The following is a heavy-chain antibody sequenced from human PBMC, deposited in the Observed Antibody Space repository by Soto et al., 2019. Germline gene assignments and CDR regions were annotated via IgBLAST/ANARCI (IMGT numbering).Heavy chain of an antibody. J-gene: IGHJ3*02. CDR1: GGTFSSYA. CDR2: IIPIFGTA. V-gene: IGHV1-69*13. Sequence: SVKVSCKASGGTFSSYAISWVRRAPGQGLEWMGGIIPIFGTANYAQKFQGRVTITADESTSTAYMELSSLRSEDTAVYYCARDMSHGYSSSWYGAFDIWGQGTMVTVSS. D-gene: IGHD6-13*01. CDR3: ARDMSHGYSSSWYGAFDI.